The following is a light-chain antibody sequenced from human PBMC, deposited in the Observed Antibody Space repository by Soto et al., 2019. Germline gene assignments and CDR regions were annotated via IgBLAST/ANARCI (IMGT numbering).Light chain of an antibody. J-gene: IGKJ1*01. CDR3: RQDGSSTWT. CDR1: QSVSSSY. Sequence: EIVLTQSPGTLSLSPGERATLSCRASQSVSSSYLAWYQQKPGQAPRLLIYDASSRASGIPDRFSGSGSGTDFTLTISRLEPEDFAVYYCRQDGSSTWTFGQGTKVDIK. V-gene: IGKV3-20*01. CDR2: DAS.